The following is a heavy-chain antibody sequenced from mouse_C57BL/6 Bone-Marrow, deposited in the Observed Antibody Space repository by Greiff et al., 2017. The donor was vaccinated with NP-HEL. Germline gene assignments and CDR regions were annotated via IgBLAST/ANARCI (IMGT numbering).Heavy chain of an antibody. J-gene: IGHJ2*01. Sequence: QVQLQQSGPELVKPGASVKISCKASGYAFSSSWMNWVKQRPGKGLEWIGRIYPGDGDTNYNGKFKGKATLTADKSSSTAYMQLSSLTSEDSAVYFCARGYRYYFDYWGQGTTLTVSS. D-gene: IGHD2-2*01. V-gene: IGHV1-82*01. CDR1: GYAFSSSW. CDR3: ARGYRYYFDY. CDR2: IYPGDGDT.